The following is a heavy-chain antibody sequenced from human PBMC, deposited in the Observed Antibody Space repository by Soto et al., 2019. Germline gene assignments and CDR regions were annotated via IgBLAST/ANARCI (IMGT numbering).Heavy chain of an antibody. Sequence: QVQLVQSGPEVKKPESSVKVSCKASGGTFNDYAVAWVRQAPGQGLEWIGGIIPIFGTTNYAQKFQGRVTITADESTGTAHMELSRLRSEDTAVYYCAREGGSETLQPSYNWFDTWGQGTLVTVSS. CDR1: GGTFNDYA. CDR2: IIPIFGTT. J-gene: IGHJ5*02. V-gene: IGHV1-69*01. D-gene: IGHD6-25*01. CDR3: AREGGSETLQPSYNWFDT.